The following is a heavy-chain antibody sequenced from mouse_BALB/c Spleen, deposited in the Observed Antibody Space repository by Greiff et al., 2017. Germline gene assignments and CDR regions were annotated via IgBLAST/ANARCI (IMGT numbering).Heavy chain of an antibody. CDR2: INPSNGGT. J-gene: IGHJ4*01. Sequence: QVQLQQSGAELVKPGASVKLSCKASGYTFTSYYMYWVKQRPGQGLEWIGEINPSNGGTNFNEKFKSKATLTVDKSSSTAYMQLSSLTSEDSAVYYCTRARDYYGSLYYAMDYWGQGTSVTVSS. CDR1: GYTFTSYY. D-gene: IGHD1-1*01. CDR3: TRARDYYGSLYYAMDY. V-gene: IGHV1S81*02.